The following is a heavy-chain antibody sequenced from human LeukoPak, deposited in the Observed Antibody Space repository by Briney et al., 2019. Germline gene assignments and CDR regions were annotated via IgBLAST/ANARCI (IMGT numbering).Heavy chain of an antibody. D-gene: IGHD3-22*01. CDR1: GGSFSGYY. V-gene: IGHV4-34*01. CDR3: ARGDYYDSSGYSQCFQH. J-gene: IGHJ1*01. Sequence: SETLSLTCAVYGGSFSGYYWSWIRQPPGKGLEWIGEINHSGSTNYNPSLKSRVTISVDTSKNQFSLKLSSVTAADTAVYYCARGDYYDSSGYSQCFQHWGQGTLVTVSS. CDR2: INHSGST.